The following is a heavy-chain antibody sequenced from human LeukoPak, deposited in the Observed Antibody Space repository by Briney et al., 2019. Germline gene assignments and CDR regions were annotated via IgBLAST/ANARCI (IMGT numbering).Heavy chain of an antibody. Sequence: GGSLRLSCAASGFTFNDYYMSWIRQAPGKGLEWPSYINIGGTNTHYADSVKGRFTNSRDNAKKSLYLEMNNLRAEDTAVYYCATDGAGFDTWGQGVLVTVSS. CDR3: ATDGAGFDT. CDR1: GFTFNDYY. J-gene: IGHJ5*02. CDR2: INIGGTNT. V-gene: IGHV3-11*01.